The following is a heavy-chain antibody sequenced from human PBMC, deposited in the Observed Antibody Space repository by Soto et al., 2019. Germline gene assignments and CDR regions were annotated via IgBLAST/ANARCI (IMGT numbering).Heavy chain of an antibody. V-gene: IGHV4-39*01. CDR3: ARQFLSNYYYHYGMDA. Sequence: SETLSLTCTVSGGSISSGEYYWGWIRGRRGKGLGWIGSMYYSETTYYNPSLKSRVPISVDTSQKQFYLKLSSVTAADTAVYYCARQFLSNYYYHYGMDAWGHGTTVTVS. CDR1: GGSISSGEYY. CDR2: MYYSETT. J-gene: IGHJ6*02.